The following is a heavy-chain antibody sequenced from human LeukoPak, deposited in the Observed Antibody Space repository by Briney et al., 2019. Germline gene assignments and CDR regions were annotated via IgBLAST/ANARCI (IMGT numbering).Heavy chain of an antibody. CDR2: IWYGGSNK. CDR3: AKDRGYCSSASCYTNNWFDP. J-gene: IGHJ5*02. D-gene: IGHD2-2*02. CDR1: GFTFSGYG. Sequence: GRSLRLSCAASGFTFSGYGMHWVRQAPDKGLEWVAVIWYGGSNKYYADSVKGRFTISRDNSKNTLYLQMNSLRAEDTAVYYCAKDRGYCSSASCYTNNWFDPWGQGTLVTVSS. V-gene: IGHV3-33*06.